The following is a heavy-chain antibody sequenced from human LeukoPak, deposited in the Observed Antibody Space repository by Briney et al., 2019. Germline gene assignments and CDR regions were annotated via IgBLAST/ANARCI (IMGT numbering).Heavy chain of an antibody. Sequence: SVKVSCKASGGTFSSYAISWVRQAPGQGLEWMGRITPIFGTANYAQKFQGRVTITTDESTSTAYMELSSLRSEDTAVYYCARDFLPLTFGGGGNAFDIWGQGTMVTVSS. D-gene: IGHD3-16*01. CDR3: ARDFLPLTFGGGGNAFDI. J-gene: IGHJ3*02. CDR1: GGTFSSYA. V-gene: IGHV1-69*05. CDR2: ITPIFGTA.